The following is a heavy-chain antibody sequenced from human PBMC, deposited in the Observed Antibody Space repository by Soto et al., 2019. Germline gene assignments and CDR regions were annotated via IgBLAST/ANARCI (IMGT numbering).Heavy chain of an antibody. D-gene: IGHD3-10*01. Sequence: EVQLLESGGGLVQPGGSLRLSCAASGFTFSSYAMSWVRQAPGKGLEWVSAISGSGGSTYYADSVKGRFTISRDNSKNTLDLQMNSLRDEDTAVYYCAKDSVGYYYGSGQHNWFDPWGQGTLVTVSS. J-gene: IGHJ5*02. CDR1: GFTFSSYA. CDR3: AKDSVGYYYGSGQHNWFDP. V-gene: IGHV3-23*01. CDR2: ISGSGGST.